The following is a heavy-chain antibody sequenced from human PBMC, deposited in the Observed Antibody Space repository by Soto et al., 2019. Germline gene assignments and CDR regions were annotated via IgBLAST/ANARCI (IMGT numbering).Heavy chain of an antibody. V-gene: IGHV3-33*01. CDR1: GFTFSSYG. CDR2: IWYDGSNK. J-gene: IGHJ6*02. CDR3: ARAITTIFGVVITNYYYYGMDV. Sequence: GGSLRLSCAASGFTFSSYGMHWVRQAPGKGLEWVAVIWYDGSNKYYADPVKGRFTISRDNSKNTLYLQMNSLRAEDTAVYYCARAITTIFGVVITNYYYYGMDVWGQGTTVTVSS. D-gene: IGHD3-3*01.